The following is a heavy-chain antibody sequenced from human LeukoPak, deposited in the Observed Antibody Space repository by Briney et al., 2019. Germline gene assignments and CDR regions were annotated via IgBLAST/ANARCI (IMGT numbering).Heavy chain of an antibody. CDR2: FFHSGTT. Sequence: KPSETQSLTCAVSGHSISSTYYWVWIRQPPGEGLEWIGSFFHSGTTYYNPSLKSRVTISADSSKNQFSLKLRSVTAADTAVYYCARPSTVFGVTIGAFDIWGRGTMVTVSS. V-gene: IGHV4-38-2*01. J-gene: IGHJ3*02. D-gene: IGHD3-3*01. CDR1: GHSISSTYY. CDR3: ARPSTVFGVTIGAFDI.